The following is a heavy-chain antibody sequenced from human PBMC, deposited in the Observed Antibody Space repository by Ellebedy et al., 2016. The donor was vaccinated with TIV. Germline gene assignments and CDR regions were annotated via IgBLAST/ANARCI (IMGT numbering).Heavy chain of an antibody. CDR2: INPNSGGT. J-gene: IGHJ1*01. CDR3: ARILYSSGWKEYFQH. V-gene: IGHV1-2*02. Sequence: AASVKVSCKASGYTFTGYYMHWVRQAPGQGLEWMGWINPNSGGTNYAQKLQGRVTMTRDTSISTAYMELSRLRSDDTAVYYCARILYSSGWKEYFQHWGQGTLVTVSS. CDR1: GYTFTGYY. D-gene: IGHD6-19*01.